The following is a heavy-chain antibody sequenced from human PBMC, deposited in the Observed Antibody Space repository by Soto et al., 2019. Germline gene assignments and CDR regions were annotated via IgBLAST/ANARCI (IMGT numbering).Heavy chain of an antibody. V-gene: IGHV4-34*01. CDR2: INHSGNT. D-gene: IGHD7-27*01. J-gene: IGHJ2*01. CDR3: AILGRQSRGWYFDL. CDR1: GGSFSCYY. Sequence: SETLSLTCAVYGGSFSCYYWTWIRQPPGKGLEWLGEINHSGNTNYNPSLKSRVTISIDTSKNQFSLKLSSVTAADTAVYYCAILGRQSRGWYFDLWGRGTLVTVSS.